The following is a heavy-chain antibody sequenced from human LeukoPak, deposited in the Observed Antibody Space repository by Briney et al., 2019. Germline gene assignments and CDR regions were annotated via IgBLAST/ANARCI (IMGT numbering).Heavy chain of an antibody. CDR3: ASGSGAFDY. V-gene: IGHV4-34*01. CDR2: INHSGST. Sequence: SETLSLTCAVYGGSFSGYYWSWIRQPPGKGPEWIGEINHSGSTNYNPSLKSRVTISVDTSKNQFSLKLSSVTAADTAVYYCASGSGAFDYWGQGTLVTVSS. J-gene: IGHJ4*02. D-gene: IGHD7-27*01. CDR1: GGSFSGYY.